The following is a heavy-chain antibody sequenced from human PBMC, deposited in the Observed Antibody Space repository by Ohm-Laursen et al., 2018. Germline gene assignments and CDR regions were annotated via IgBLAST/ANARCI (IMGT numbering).Heavy chain of an antibody. D-gene: IGHD6-6*01. CDR1: GFTFSTYW. V-gene: IGHV3-7*01. J-gene: IGHJ4*02. Sequence: SLRLSCSASGFTFSTYWMNWFRQAPGKGLESVASINQDGSEKYFVDSVRGRFTISRDNAKNSLYLQMNSLRAEDTAVYYCVRDRRGGSIELRAGGQGALVTVPS. CDR3: VRDRRGGSIELRA. CDR2: INQDGSEK.